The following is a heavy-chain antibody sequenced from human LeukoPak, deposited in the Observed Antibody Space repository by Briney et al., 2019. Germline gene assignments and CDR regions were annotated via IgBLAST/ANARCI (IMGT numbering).Heavy chain of an antibody. Sequence: GGSLRLSCAASGFTFSSYAKHWVRQAPGKGLEWVAVISYDGSNKYYADSVKGRFTISRGNSTNTLYLQMNSLRAEDTAVYYCARDTSLRFLEWSTFDYWGQGTLVTVSS. CDR1: GFTFSSYA. CDR3: ARDTSLRFLEWSTFDY. J-gene: IGHJ4*02. D-gene: IGHD3-3*01. CDR2: ISYDGSNK. V-gene: IGHV3-30*01.